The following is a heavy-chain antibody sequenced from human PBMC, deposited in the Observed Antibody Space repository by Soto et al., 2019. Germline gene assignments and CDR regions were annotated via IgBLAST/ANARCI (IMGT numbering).Heavy chain of an antibody. V-gene: IGHV1-3*01. J-gene: IGHJ6*02. CDR1: GYTFTSYA. Sequence: QVQLVQSGAEVKKPGASVKVSCKASGYTFTSYAMHWVRQAPGQRLEWMGWINAGNGNTKYSQKFQGRVTITSDTSASTAYRELSSLRSEDTAVYYCARDGSQLDPLSGMAVWSQGTTVTVSS. CDR3: ARDGSQLDPLSGMAV. CDR2: INAGNGNT. D-gene: IGHD1-1*01.